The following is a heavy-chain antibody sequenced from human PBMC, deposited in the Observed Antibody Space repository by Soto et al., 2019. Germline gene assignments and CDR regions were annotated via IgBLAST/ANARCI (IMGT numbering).Heavy chain of an antibody. Sequence: QLQLQESGSGLVKPSETLSLTCTVSGGSISSGAYSWSWIRLPPGKRLEWIGYIYHRGTSHYNPSLKSRVTLSVDRSRNQFSVNLRSVTAADTAVYYCARTLDYGGSAGTNWFDPWGQGTLVTVSS. CDR1: GGSISSGAYS. V-gene: IGHV4-30-2*01. D-gene: IGHD2-15*01. CDR2: IYHRGTS. J-gene: IGHJ5*02. CDR3: ARTLDYGGSAGTNWFDP.